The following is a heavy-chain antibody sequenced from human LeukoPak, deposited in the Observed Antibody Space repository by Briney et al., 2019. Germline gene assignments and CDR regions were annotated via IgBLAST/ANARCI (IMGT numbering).Heavy chain of an antibody. V-gene: IGHV4-38-2*02. CDR1: GYSISSGYY. Sequence: SETLSLTCTVSGYSISSGYYWGWIRQPPGKGLEWIGSFHYSGSTYYNPSLKRRVTISVDTSKNQFSLKLSSVTAADTAVYYCARDGGSYHFDYWGQGTLVTVSS. D-gene: IGHD1-26*01. CDR2: FHYSGST. J-gene: IGHJ4*02. CDR3: ARDGGSYHFDY.